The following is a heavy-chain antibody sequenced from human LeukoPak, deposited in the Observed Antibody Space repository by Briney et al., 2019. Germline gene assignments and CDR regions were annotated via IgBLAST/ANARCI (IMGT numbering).Heavy chain of an antibody. CDR2: ISGSGGST. V-gene: IGHV3-23*01. J-gene: IGHJ4*02. Sequence: TGGSLRLSCAASGFTFSTYAMSWVRQAPGRGLEWVSAISGSGGSTYYADSVKGRFTISRDNSKNTLYLQMNSLRAEDTAVYYCAKRDGSLDYWGQGTLVTVSS. CDR3: AKRDGSLDY. D-gene: IGHD3-10*01. CDR1: GFTFSTYA.